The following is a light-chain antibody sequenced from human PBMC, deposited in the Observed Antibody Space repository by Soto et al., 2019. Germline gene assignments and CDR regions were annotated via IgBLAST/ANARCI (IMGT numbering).Light chain of an antibody. Sequence: QLVLTQSPSASASLGASVKLTCTLSSGHSNYAIAWHQQQPGKGPRYLMKVNSDGSHNKGDGIPDRFSGSSSGAERYLTISSLQSEDEADYYCQTWGTGIVVFGGGTKVTAL. CDR2: VNSDGSH. CDR1: SGHSNYA. V-gene: IGLV4-69*01. J-gene: IGLJ2*01. CDR3: QTWGTGIVV.